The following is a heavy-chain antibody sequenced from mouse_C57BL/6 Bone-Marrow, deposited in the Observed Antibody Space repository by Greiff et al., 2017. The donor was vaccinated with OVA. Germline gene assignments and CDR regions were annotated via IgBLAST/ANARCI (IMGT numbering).Heavy chain of an antibody. J-gene: IGHJ4*01. D-gene: IGHD2-1*01. CDR1: GGVMSDDC. CDR3: ARGKGKYYYAMDY. CDR2: IDPEDGET. Sequence: EVQLQQSGAELVKPGASVKLSCTACGGVMSDDCTHSLKQMTEQGLSLIGRIDPEDGETKYAPKFQGKATITADTSSNTAYLQLSSLTSEDTAVYYCARGKGKYYYAMDYWGQGTSVTVSS. V-gene: IGHV14-2*01.